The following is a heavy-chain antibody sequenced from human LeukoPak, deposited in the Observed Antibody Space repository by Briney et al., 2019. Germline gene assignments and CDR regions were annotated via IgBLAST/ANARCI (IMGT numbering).Heavy chain of an antibody. CDR2: IHNNGNT. CDR1: GGSVSSDY. V-gene: IGHV4-59*08. D-gene: IGHD4-17*01. CDR3: ARRSTYGFFDY. Sequence: SETLSLTCTVSGGSVSSDYWNWIRQPPGKGLEWIGYIHNNGNTNDNPSLKSRVTISMDASKNQFSLRLSSVTAADTAPYYCARRSTYGFFDYWGQGTLVTVSS. J-gene: IGHJ4*02.